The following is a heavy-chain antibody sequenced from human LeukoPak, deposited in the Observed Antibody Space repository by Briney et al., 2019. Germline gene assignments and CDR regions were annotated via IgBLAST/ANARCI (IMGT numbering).Heavy chain of an antibody. Sequence: GGSLRLSCAASGFTFSSYGMHWVRQAPGKGLEWVAVIWYDGSNKYYADSVKGRFTISRDNSKNTLYLQMTSLRAEDTAVYYCARDGRAEMVGGVRRRVHYYGMDVWGKGTTVTVSS. CDR2: IWYDGSNK. V-gene: IGHV3-33*01. J-gene: IGHJ6*04. D-gene: IGHD3-10*01. CDR1: GFTFSSYG. CDR3: ARDGRAEMVGGVRRRVHYYGMDV.